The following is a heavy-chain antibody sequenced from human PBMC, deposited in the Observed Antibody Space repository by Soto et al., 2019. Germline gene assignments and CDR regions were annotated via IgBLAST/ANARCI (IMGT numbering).Heavy chain of an antibody. V-gene: IGHV4-31*03. CDR3: ARWAVVVVPAAPTDWFDP. CDR1: GGSISSGGYY. Sequence: PSETLSLTCTVSGGSISSGGYYWSWIRQHPGKGLEWIGYIYYSGSTYYNPSLKSRVTISVDTSKNQFSLKLSSVTAADTAVYYCARWAVVVVPAAPTDWFDPWGQGTLVTV. J-gene: IGHJ5*02. CDR2: IYYSGST. D-gene: IGHD2-2*01.